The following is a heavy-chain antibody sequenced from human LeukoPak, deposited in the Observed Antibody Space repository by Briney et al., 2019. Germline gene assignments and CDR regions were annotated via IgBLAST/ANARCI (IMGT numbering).Heavy chain of an antibody. D-gene: IGHD6-19*01. CDR3: ARQQWLPNYYYYGMDV. J-gene: IGHJ6*02. CDR1: GFTFSSYG. Sequence: GGSLRLSCAASGFTFSSYGMHWVRQAPGKGLEWVAFITKDGRNKYYADSVKGRFTISRDNAKNSLYLQMNSLRAEDTAVYYCARQQWLPNYYYYGMDVWGQGTLVTVSS. V-gene: IGHV3-30*12. CDR2: ITKDGRNK.